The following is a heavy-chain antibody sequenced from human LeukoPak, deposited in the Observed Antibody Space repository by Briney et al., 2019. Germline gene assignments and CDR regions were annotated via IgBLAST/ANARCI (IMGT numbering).Heavy chain of an antibody. CDR3: ARDTEYYDFWSGSNWFDP. CDR2: IYYSGDT. J-gene: IGHJ5*02. V-gene: IGHV4-59*01. Sequence: NTSETLSLTCTVSGGSISSYYWSWIRQPPGKGLEWIGYIYYSGDTHYNPSLKSRVTISLDTSKNQFSLKLSSVTAAGTAVYYCARDTEYYDFWSGSNWFDPWGQGTLVTVSS. CDR1: GGSISSYY. D-gene: IGHD3-3*01.